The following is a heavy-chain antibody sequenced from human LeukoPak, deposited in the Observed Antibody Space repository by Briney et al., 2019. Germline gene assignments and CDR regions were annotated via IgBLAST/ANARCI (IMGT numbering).Heavy chain of an antibody. D-gene: IGHD2-15*01. CDR2: IRYDGSNK. Sequence: GGSLRLSCAASGFTFSSYGMRWVRQAPGKGLEWVAFIRYDGSNKYYADSVKGRFTISRDNSKNTLYLQMNSLRAEDTAVYYCAKVILPIVVVVAAPDGYYMDVWGKGTTVTVSS. CDR3: AKVILPIVVVVAAPDGYYMDV. CDR1: GFTFSSYG. V-gene: IGHV3-30*02. J-gene: IGHJ6*03.